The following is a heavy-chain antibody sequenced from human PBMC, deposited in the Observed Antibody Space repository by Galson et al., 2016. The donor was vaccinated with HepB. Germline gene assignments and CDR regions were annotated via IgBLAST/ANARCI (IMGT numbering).Heavy chain of an antibody. V-gene: IGHV3-30*03. J-gene: IGHJ4*02. CDR2: DSMDGRRK. Sequence: SLRLSCAASGFTFSNYGMHWVRQAPGKGLEWVAADSMDGRRKFYADSVKGRFTSSIDNYNSMLFLQMSSPLADATAVYYCARSNEYCPPLGLSVYYWGQGTLVSVSS. CDR1: GFTFSNYG. CDR3: ARSNEYCPPLGLSVYY. D-gene: IGHD2/OR15-2a*01.